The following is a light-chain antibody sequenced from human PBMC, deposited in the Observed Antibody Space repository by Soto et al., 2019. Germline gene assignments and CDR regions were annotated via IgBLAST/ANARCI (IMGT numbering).Light chain of an antibody. CDR2: DAS. Sequence: EILLTQSPATLSLSPGERATLSCRASQSVGNLLAWYQQRPGQAPRLLIYDASNRATGIPARFSGSGSGTDFSLTISSLEPEDFAVYYCQQRSNWPITFGQGTRLEIK. CDR3: QQRSNWPIT. V-gene: IGKV3-11*01. J-gene: IGKJ5*01. CDR1: QSVGNL.